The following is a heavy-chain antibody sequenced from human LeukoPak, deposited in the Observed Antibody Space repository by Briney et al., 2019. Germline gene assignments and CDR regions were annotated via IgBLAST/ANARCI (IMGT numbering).Heavy chain of an antibody. D-gene: IGHD1-7*01. CDR2: TVSEIDGGTT. J-gene: IGHJ6*02. CDR1: GFTFNYAW. Sequence: GGSLRLSCAASGFTFNYAWMSWVRQVPGKGLERVGQTVSEIDGGTTDYAAPVKGRFTISRDDSKSTLYLQMNSLEIEDTAVYYCTTDEDWNYARKDVWGQGATVIVSS. V-gene: IGHV3-15*04. CDR3: TTDEDWNYARKDV.